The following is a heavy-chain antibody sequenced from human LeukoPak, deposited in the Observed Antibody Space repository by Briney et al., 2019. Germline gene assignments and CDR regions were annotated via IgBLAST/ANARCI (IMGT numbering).Heavy chain of an antibody. Sequence: PGGSLRLSCAASGFTFSSYWMSWVRQAPGKGLEWVANIDQDGSAKYYVDSVKGRFTISRDNARNSLYLQMNSLRAEDTAVYYCARLYCSGTSCSSSFDYWGQGALVTVSS. CDR1: GFTFSSYW. J-gene: IGHJ4*02. CDR3: ARLYCSGTSCSSSFDY. V-gene: IGHV3-7*04. D-gene: IGHD2-2*01. CDR2: IDQDGSAK.